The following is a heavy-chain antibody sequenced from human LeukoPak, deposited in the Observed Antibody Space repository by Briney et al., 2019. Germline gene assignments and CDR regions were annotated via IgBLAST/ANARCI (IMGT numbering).Heavy chain of an antibody. CDR1: GFTFSSYG. V-gene: IGHV3-30*02. CDR3: AKEIGYCSGGSCYFDY. J-gene: IGHJ4*02. Sequence: QSGRSLRLSNAASGFTFSSYGMHWVRQAPGNGLEWVAFIRHDGSNKYYADSAKGRFTSSRDNSKNKLDLQRHSLRADDSAVYYFAKEIGYCSGGSCYFDYWGQGTLVTVSS. D-gene: IGHD2-15*01. CDR2: IRHDGSNK.